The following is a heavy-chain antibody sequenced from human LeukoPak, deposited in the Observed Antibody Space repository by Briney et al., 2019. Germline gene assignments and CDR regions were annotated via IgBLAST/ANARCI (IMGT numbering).Heavy chain of an antibody. V-gene: IGHV4-4*07. Sequence: PSDTLSLTCTVSGVSISRYYWSWIRQPAGKGLEWIGRIYSSGSTTYNPSLKSRVTMSIDTSKNQFSLKLSFVTAAATAVYYCARDSGTTGEVKFDPWGQGTLVTVSS. CDR2: IYSSGST. CDR1: GVSISRYY. J-gene: IGHJ5*02. D-gene: IGHD3-10*01. CDR3: ARDSGTTGEVKFDP.